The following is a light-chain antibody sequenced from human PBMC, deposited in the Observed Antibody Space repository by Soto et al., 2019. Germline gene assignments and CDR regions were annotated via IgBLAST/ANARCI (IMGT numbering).Light chain of an antibody. CDR2: SNN. Sequence: QSVLTQPPSASGTPGQRVTISCSGSSSNIGSNTVNWYQQLPGTAPKLLIYSNNQRPSGVPDRFPGSKSGTSASLAISGLQSEDEADYYCAAWDDSLNGVVFGGGTQLPS. CDR1: SSNIGSNT. CDR3: AAWDDSLNGVV. V-gene: IGLV1-44*01. J-gene: IGLJ2*01.